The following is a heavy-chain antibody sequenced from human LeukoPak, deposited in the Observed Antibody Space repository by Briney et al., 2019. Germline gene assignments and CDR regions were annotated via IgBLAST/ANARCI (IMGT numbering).Heavy chain of an antibody. Sequence: PSETLSLTCTVSGSSISSGGYYWSWIRQHPGKGLEWIGYIYYSGSTYYNPSLKSRVTISVDTSKNQFSLKLSSVTAADTAVYYCARVTTVTVVDYYYYMDVWGKGTTVTVSS. J-gene: IGHJ6*03. D-gene: IGHD4-11*01. CDR2: IYYSGST. CDR1: GSSISSGGYY. CDR3: ARVTTVTVVDYYYYMDV. V-gene: IGHV4-31*03.